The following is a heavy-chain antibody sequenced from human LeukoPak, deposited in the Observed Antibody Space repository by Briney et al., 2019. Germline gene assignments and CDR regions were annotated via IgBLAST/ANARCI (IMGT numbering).Heavy chain of an antibody. CDR2: ISSSGSTI. CDR3: AQIYTYGSSQFDY. Sequence: GGSLRLSCAASGFTFSNYEMNWVRQAPGKGLEWVSYISSSGSTIYYADSVKGRFTIPRDNAKNSLYLQMNSLRAEDTAVYYCAQIYTYGSSQFDYWGQGTLVTASS. D-gene: IGHD5-18*01. V-gene: IGHV3-48*03. CDR1: GFTFSNYE. J-gene: IGHJ4*02.